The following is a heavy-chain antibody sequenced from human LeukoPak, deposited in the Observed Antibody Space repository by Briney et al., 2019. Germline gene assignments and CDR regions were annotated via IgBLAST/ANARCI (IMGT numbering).Heavy chain of an antibody. CDR3: AREPRDDAFDI. V-gene: IGHV4-30-4*01. CDR1: GGSISGSDYY. Sequence: SQTLSLTCSVSGGSISGSDYYWTWIRQPPGKGLEWIGYIYYSGSAYYNPSLKSRVTISVDTSRNRFSLKLTSVTAADTAVYYCAREPRDDAFDIWGHGTMVTVSS. J-gene: IGHJ3*02. CDR2: IYYSGSA.